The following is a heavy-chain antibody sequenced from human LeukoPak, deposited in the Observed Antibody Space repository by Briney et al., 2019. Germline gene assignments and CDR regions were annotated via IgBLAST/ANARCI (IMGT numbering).Heavy chain of an antibody. V-gene: IGHV3-23*01. CDR1: GFTFSSYA. D-gene: IGHD3-9*01. CDR2: ISGSGGST. Sequence: GGSLRLSCAASGFTFSSYAMSWIRQAPGKGLEWVSAISGSGGSTYYADSVKGRFTISRDNSKNTLYLQMNSLRAEDTAVYYCAKVTNRPVIRYFDWLLYYYFDYWGQGTLVTVSS. CDR3: AKVTNRPVIRYFDWLLYYYFDY. J-gene: IGHJ4*02.